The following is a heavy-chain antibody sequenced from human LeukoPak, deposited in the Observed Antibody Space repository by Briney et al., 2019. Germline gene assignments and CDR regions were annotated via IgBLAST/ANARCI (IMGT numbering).Heavy chain of an antibody. CDR1: GGTFSSYA. Sequence: ASVKVSCKASGGTFSSYAISWVRQAPGQGLEWMGWINTNTGNPTYAQGFTGRFVFSLDTSVSTAYLQISSLKAEDTAVYYCARTVRGVIITGYWFDPWGQGTLVTVSS. D-gene: IGHD3-10*01. CDR2: INTNTGNP. CDR3: ARTVRGVIITGYWFDP. J-gene: IGHJ5*02. V-gene: IGHV7-4-1*02.